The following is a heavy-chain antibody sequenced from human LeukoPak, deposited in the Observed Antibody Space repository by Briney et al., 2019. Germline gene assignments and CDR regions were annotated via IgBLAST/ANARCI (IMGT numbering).Heavy chain of an antibody. CDR3: ARVKPIFQLNY. V-gene: IGHV4-31*03. D-gene: IGHD3-3*01. CDR1: GGSISSGGYY. CDR2: IYYSGST. Sequence: SQTLSLTCTVSGGSISSGGYYWSWIRQHPGKGLEWIGYIYYSGSTYYNPSLKSRVTISVDMSKNQFSLKLSSVTAADTAVYYCARVKPIFQLNYWGQGTLVTVSS. J-gene: IGHJ4*02.